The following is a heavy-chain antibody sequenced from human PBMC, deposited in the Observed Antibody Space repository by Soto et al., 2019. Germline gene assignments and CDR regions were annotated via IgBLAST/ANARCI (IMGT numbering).Heavy chain of an antibody. CDR1: GFTFSSYW. CDR2: IKQDGSEK. Sequence: PGGSLRLSCAASGFTFSSYWMSWVRQAPGKGLEWVANIKQDGSEKYYVDSVKGRFTISRDNAKNSLYLQMNSLRAEDTAAYYCARAAAGFYYYYMDVWGKGTTVTVSS. D-gene: IGHD6-13*01. V-gene: IGHV3-7*01. CDR3: ARAAAGFYYYYMDV. J-gene: IGHJ6*03.